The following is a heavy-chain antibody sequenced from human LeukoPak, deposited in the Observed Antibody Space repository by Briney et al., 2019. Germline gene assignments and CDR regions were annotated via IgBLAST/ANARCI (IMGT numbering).Heavy chain of an antibody. Sequence: SETLSLTCTVSGVSISSGSYYWSWIRQPAGKGLEWIGRIYTTGSTYYNPSLKSRVTISMGTSNNQFSLRLNSAAAADTAVYYCARMASLTVAGPAGYWGQGTLVTVSS. V-gene: IGHV4-61*02. CDR2: IYTTGST. D-gene: IGHD6-19*01. CDR3: ARMASLTVAGPAGY. CDR1: GVSISSGSYY. J-gene: IGHJ4*02.